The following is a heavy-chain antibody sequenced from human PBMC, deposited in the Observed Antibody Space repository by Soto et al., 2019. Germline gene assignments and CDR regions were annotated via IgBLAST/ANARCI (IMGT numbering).Heavy chain of an antibody. CDR2: ISWNSGSI. CDR1: GFTFDDYA. J-gene: IGHJ4*02. Sequence: GGSLRLSCAASGFTFDDYAMHWVRQAPGKGLEWVSGISWNSGSIGYADSVKGRFTISRDNAKNSLYLQMNSLRAEDTALYYCAKGRPGYCSGGSCYTDHTFDYWCQGTLVTVSP. V-gene: IGHV3-9*01. CDR3: AKGRPGYCSGGSCYTDHTFDY. D-gene: IGHD2-15*01.